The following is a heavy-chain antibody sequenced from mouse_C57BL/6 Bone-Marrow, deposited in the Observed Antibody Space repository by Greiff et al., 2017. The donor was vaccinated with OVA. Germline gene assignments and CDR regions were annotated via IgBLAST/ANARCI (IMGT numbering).Heavy chain of an antibody. D-gene: IGHD2-3*01. V-gene: IGHV1-82*01. CDR1: GYAFSSSW. CDR3: ARYEGYDYIDY. J-gene: IGHJ2*01. CDR2: IYPGDGDT. Sequence: QVQLQQSGPELVKPGASVKISCKASGYAFSSSWMNWVKQRPGKGLEWIGRIYPGDGDTNYNGKLKGQATLTADKSSSTAYMQLSSLTSEDSAVYFCARYEGYDYIDYWGQGTTLTVSS.